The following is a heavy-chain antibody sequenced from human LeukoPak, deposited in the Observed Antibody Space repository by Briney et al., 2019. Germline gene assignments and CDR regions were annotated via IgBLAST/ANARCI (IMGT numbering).Heavy chain of an antibody. CDR3: ARVARFDRIDY. CDR2: TKNKANNYNT. CDR1: GFTFSDHY. D-gene: IGHD3-9*01. V-gene: IGHV3-72*01. J-gene: IGHJ4*02. Sequence: PGGSLRLSCAASGFTFSDHYMDWVRQAPGKGLEWVGRTKNKANNYNTEYAASVKGRFIISRDDSKNSLFLQMNSLKTEDTAVYYCARVARFDRIDYWGQGTLVTVSS.